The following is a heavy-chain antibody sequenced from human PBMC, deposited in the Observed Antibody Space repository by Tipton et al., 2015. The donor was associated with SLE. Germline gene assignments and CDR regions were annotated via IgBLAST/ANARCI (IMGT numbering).Heavy chain of an antibody. J-gene: IGHJ6*03. CDR2: IYYSGST. Sequence: LRLSCTVSGGSISSYYWNWFRQPPGKGLEWIGYIYYSGSTFYNPSLRSRVTISVDTSKNQFSLRLSSVTAADTAVYYCARIVFVSVTTPRGYYYMDVWGEGTTVTVSS. D-gene: IGHD3-10*01. V-gene: IGHV4-59*12. CDR3: ARIVFVSVTTPRGYYYMDV. CDR1: GGSISSYY.